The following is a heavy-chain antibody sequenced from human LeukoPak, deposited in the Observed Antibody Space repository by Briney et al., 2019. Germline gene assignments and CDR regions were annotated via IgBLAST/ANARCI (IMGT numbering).Heavy chain of an antibody. CDR1: GYTFTGYY. D-gene: IGHD3-10*01. J-gene: IGHJ5*02. CDR2: INPNSGGT. V-gene: IGHV1-2*02. Sequence: ASVKDSCKASGYTFTGYYMHWVRLAPGQGLEWMGWINPNSGGTNYAQKFQGRVTMTRDTSISTAYMELSRLRSDDTAVYYCARSTLSITLVRGDRTGYIHPWGQGTLVTVSS. CDR3: ARSTLSITLVRGDRTGYIHP.